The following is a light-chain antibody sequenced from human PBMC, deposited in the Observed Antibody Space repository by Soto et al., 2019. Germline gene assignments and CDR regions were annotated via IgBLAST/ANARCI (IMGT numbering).Light chain of an antibody. V-gene: IGLV1-40*01. CDR1: SSNIGAGYD. Sequence: QAVVTQPPSVSGAPGQRVTISCTGSSSNIGAGYDVHWYQQLPGTAPKLLIYGNSNRPSGVPDRFSGSKSGTSAPLAITGLQAEDEADYYCQSYDSSLDVVFGGGTKLTVL. CDR2: GNS. CDR3: QSYDSSLDVV. J-gene: IGLJ2*01.